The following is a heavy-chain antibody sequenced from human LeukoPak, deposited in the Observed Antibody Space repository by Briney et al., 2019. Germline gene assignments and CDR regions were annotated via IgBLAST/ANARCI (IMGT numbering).Heavy chain of an antibody. CDR1: GGSISSYY. CDR3: ARRGGVAGALDY. CDR2: IYYSGST. D-gene: IGHD6-19*01. V-gene: IGHV4-59*08. Sequence: PSETLSLTCTASGGSISSYYWSWIRQPPGKGLEWIGYIYYSGSTNYNPSLKSRVTISVDTSKNQFSLKLSSVTAADTAVYYCARRGGVAGALDYGGQGTLVTVSS. J-gene: IGHJ4*02.